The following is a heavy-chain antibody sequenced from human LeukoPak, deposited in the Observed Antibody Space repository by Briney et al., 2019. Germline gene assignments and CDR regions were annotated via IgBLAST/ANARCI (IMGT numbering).Heavy chain of an antibody. CDR1: GGSVNSGTYF. J-gene: IGHJ4*02. CDR3: ARDPRRSSTWYGFDY. D-gene: IGHD6-13*01. V-gene: IGHV4-61*03. CDR2: ISYSGST. Sequence: SETLSLTCTVSGGSVNSGTYFWSWIRQPPGKGLEWIGYISYSGSTNCNPSLKSRVTISVDTSKNHFSLKLTSVTAADTAVYYCARDPRRSSTWYGFDYWGQGTLVTVSS.